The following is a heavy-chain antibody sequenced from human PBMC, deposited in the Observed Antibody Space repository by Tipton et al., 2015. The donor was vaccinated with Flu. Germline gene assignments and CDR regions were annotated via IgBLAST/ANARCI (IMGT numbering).Heavy chain of an antibody. D-gene: IGHD4-11*01. CDR3: ARRDYTNYVSDPKNWFDP. CDR2: INHSGST. J-gene: IGHJ5*02. V-gene: IGHV4-34*01. Sequence: TLSLTCAVYSGSFSGYFWSWIRQPPGKGLEWIGEINHSGSTKYNPSLTGRATISIDTSRNLFSLRLSSVTAADTAVYYCARRDYTNYVSDPKNWFDPWGQGTLVTVSS. CDR1: SGSFSGYF.